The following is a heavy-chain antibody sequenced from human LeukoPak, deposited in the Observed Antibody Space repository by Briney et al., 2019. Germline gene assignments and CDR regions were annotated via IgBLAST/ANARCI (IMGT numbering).Heavy chain of an antibody. D-gene: IGHD3-22*01. J-gene: IGHJ4*02. CDR1: GYIFTTYW. Sequence: PGESLTISCKGSGYIFTTYWIGWVRQMPGKGLEWMGIISPADSDTRYSPSFQGQVTFSADKSISTAYLQWSSLKASDTAMYYCARLGDYDSSGSPSDYWGQGTLVTVSS. CDR2: ISPADSDT. V-gene: IGHV5-51*03. CDR3: ARLGDYDSSGSPSDY.